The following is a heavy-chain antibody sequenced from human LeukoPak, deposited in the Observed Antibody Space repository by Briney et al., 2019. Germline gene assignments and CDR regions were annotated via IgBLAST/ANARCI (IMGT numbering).Heavy chain of an antibody. J-gene: IGHJ4*02. D-gene: IGHD3-16*02. V-gene: IGHV3-7*03. Sequence: GGSLRLSCAASGFTFSSYWMSWVRQAPGKGLEWVANIKQDGSEKYYVDSVKGRFTISRDNSKNTLYLQMNSLRAEDTAVYYCAKVQRDYVWGSYPVKYYFDYWGQGTLVTVSS. CDR2: IKQDGSEK. CDR3: AKVQRDYVWGSYPVKYYFDY. CDR1: GFTFSSYW.